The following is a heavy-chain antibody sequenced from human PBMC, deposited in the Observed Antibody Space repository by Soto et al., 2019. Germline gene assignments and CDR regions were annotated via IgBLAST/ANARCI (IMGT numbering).Heavy chain of an antibody. CDR3: ARGYRQSGYSSSWVFDY. CDR2: MYYSGST. V-gene: IGHV4-31*03. D-gene: IGHD6-13*01. CDR1: GGSINSGGYY. Sequence: QVQLRESGPGLVKPSQTLSLTCTVSGGSINSGGYYWNWIRQAPGKGLVWIGYMYYSGSTYYNPSLRRRDIISSDTSENHFSLKLSSVTAADTAVYFCARGYRQSGYSSSWVFDYWGQGTLVNVSS. J-gene: IGHJ4*02.